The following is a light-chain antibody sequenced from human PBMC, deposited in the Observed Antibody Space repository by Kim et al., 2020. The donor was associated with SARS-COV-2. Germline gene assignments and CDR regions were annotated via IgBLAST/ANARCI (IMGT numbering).Light chain of an antibody. CDR3: SSYTRSSTVI. CDR1: SSDVGGYNY. V-gene: IGLV2-14*03. Sequence: QSVLTQPASGSGSPGQSITISCTGTSSDVGGYNYVSWYRQHPGEAPKVLIFDVTNRPSGVSIRFSGSKSGNTASLTISGLQAEDEGDYYCSSYTRSSTVIFGGGTKLTVL. J-gene: IGLJ2*01. CDR2: DVT.